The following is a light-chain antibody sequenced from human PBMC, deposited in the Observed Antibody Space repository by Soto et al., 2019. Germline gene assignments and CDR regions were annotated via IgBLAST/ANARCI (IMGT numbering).Light chain of an antibody. J-gene: IGKJ4*01. CDR1: RSVSSN. CDR2: GAS. CDR3: QQANILPPV. Sequence: EIVMTQSPATLSVSPGERATLSCRASRSVSSNLAWYQQKPGQAPRLLMYGASTRATGIPARFSGSGSGTEFTLTISSLQSEDFATYYCQQANILPPVFGGGTRVEI. V-gene: IGKV3-15*01.